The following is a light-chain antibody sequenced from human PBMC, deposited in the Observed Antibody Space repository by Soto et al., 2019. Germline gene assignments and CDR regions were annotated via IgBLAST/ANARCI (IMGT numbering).Light chain of an antibody. CDR1: QSISSY. J-gene: IGKJ1*01. Sequence: DIQMTQSPSSLSASVGDRVTITCRASQSISSYLNWYQQKPGKAPELLIYAASSLQSGVPSRFSGSGSGTDFTLTISSLQPEDFATYYCQQSYSILWTFGQGTKVEIK. V-gene: IGKV1-39*01. CDR2: AAS. CDR3: QQSYSILWT.